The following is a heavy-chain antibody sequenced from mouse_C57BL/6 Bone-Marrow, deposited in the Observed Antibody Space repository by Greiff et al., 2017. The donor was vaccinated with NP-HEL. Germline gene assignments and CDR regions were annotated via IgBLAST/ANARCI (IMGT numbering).Heavy chain of an antibody. CDR3: ARKPYYYGSSPNYFDY. CDR1: GYTFTSYW. V-gene: IGHV1-69*01. D-gene: IGHD1-1*01. J-gene: IGHJ2*01. Sequence: QVQLQQPGAELVMPGASVKLSCKASGYTFTSYWMHWVKQRPGQGLEWTGEIDPSDSYTNYNQKFKGKSTLTVDKSSSTAYMQLSSLTSEDSAVYYCARKPYYYGSSPNYFDYWGQGTTLTVSS. CDR2: IDPSDSYT.